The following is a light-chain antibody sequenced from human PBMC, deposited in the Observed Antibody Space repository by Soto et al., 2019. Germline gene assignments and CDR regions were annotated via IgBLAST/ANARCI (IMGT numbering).Light chain of an antibody. CDR1: QSISSY. CDR2: AAS. J-gene: IGKJ2*01. V-gene: IGKV1-39*01. Sequence: DIQMTPYPYSLSASVGDRVTITCRASQSISSYLNWYQQKPGTAPQLLIYAASSLQSGVPSRFIGSGSWTDFSLTISSLQTEDFVTYYCQQSYSTPYTFGQGTKLEIK. CDR3: QQSYSTPYT.